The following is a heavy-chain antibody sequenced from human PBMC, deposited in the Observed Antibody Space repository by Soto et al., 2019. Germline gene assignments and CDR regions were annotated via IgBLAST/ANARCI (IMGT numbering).Heavy chain of an antibody. CDR1: QFTLSSYG. J-gene: IGHJ3*02. CDR2: ISYDVSNK. CDR3: AKVQGLGYCSGGSCYLAENAFDI. D-gene: IGHD2-15*01. V-gene: IGHV3-30*18. Sequence: PLRLSCTPSQFTLSSYGMHLVLKNPLKLLEFLAVISYDVSNKYYADSVKGRFTISRDNSKNTPYLQMNSLRAEDTAVYYCAKVQGLGYCSGGSCYLAENAFDIWGQGTMVTVSS.